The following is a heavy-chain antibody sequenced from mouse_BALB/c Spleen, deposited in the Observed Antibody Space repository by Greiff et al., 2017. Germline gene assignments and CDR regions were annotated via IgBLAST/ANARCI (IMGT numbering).Heavy chain of an antibody. J-gene: IGHJ4*01. D-gene: IGHD2-3*01. Sequence: VQLQESGPGLVKPSQSLSLTCSVTGYSITSGYYWNWIRQFPGNKLEWMGYISYDGSNNYNPSLKNRISITRDTSKNQFFLKLNSVTTEDTATYYCARGGYDGYYEDYWGQGTSVTVSS. CDR2: ISYDGSN. CDR1: GYSITSGYY. V-gene: IGHV3-6*02. CDR3: ARGGYDGYYEDY.